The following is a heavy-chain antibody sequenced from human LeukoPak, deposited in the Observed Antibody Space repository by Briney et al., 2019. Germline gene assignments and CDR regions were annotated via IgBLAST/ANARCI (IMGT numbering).Heavy chain of an antibody. D-gene: IGHD6-19*01. CDR1: GFTFSDYY. J-gene: IGHJ6*02. CDR2: ISSSSSYT. CDR3: ARDGRSIAVAGNYYYGMDV. Sequence: KPGGSLRLSCAASGFTFSDYYMSWIRQALGKGLEWVSYISSSSSYTNYADSVKGRFTISRDNAKNSLYLQMNSLRAEDTAVYYCARDGRSIAVAGNYYYGMDVWGQGTTVTVSS. V-gene: IGHV3-11*05.